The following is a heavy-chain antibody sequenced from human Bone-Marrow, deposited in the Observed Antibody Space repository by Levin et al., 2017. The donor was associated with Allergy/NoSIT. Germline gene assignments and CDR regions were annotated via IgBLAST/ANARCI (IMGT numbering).Heavy chain of an antibody. CDR2: ITGSGGST. V-gene: IGHV3-23*01. CDR1: GFTFSNYA. Sequence: GGSLRLSCAASGFTFSNYAMSWVRQAPGKGLEWVSVITGSGGSTYYANSVKGRFTISRDNSKNTLYLQLNSLRAEDTAVYYCAKDRVYYYGSGTYYNFANWGQGTLVTVSS. CDR3: AKDRVYYYGSGTYYNFAN. D-gene: IGHD3-10*01. J-gene: IGHJ4*02.